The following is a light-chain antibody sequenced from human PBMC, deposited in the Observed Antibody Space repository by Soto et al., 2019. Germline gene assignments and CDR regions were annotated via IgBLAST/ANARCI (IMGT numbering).Light chain of an antibody. CDR1: QSVSSN. Sequence: EIVMPQSPATLSVSPGERATLSCRASQSVSSNLAWYQQKPGQAPRLLIYGASTRATGIPARFSGSGSGTDFTLSISSLQPEDFATYYCQQTHSLPLSFGPGTKVDI. J-gene: IGKJ3*01. V-gene: IGKV3-15*01. CDR2: GAS. CDR3: QQTHSLPLS.